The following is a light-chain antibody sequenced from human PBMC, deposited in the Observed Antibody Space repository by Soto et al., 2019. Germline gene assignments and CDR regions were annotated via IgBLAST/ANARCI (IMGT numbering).Light chain of an antibody. CDR2: GNS. CDR3: QSYDSSLSAHVV. V-gene: IGLV1-40*01. Sequence: QSVLTQPPSVSGAPGQRVTISCTGSSSNIGAGYDVHWYQQLPGTAPKLLIYGNSNRPSGVPDRFSGSKSGTSASLAITGLQAEEEDDYYCQSYDSSLSAHVVFGGGTKLTVL. CDR1: SSNIGAGYD. J-gene: IGLJ2*01.